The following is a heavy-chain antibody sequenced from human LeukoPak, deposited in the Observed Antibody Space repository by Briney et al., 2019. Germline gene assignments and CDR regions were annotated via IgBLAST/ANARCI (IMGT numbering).Heavy chain of an antibody. D-gene: IGHD1-26*01. CDR1: GFTVSSNY. Sequence: GGSLRLSCAASGFTVSSNYMSWVRQAPGKGLEWVSVIYSGGSTYYADSVKGRFTISRDNSKNTLYLQMNSLRAEDTAVYYCARAEVGATPFVFDYWGQGTLVTVSS. CDR3: ARAEVGATPFVFDY. J-gene: IGHJ4*02. V-gene: IGHV3-53*01. CDR2: IYSGGST.